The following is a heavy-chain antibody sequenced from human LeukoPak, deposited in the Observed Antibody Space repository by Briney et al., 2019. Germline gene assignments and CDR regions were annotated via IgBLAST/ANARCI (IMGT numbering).Heavy chain of an antibody. V-gene: IGHV4-59*01. Sequence: SETPSLTCTVSGGSISSYYWSWIRQPPGKGLEWIGHIYYSGSTNYNPSLKIRVTISVDTSKNQFSLKLSSVTAADTAVYYCAREHCSSTSCYRGQFDYWGQGTLVTVSS. CDR3: AREHCSSTSCYRGQFDY. J-gene: IGHJ4*02. D-gene: IGHD2-2*01. CDR2: IYYSGST. CDR1: GGSISSYY.